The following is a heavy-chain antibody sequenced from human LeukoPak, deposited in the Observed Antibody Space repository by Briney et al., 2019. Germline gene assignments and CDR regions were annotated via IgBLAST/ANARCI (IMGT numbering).Heavy chain of an antibody. CDR1: GGSFSGYY. J-gene: IGHJ5*02. CDR3: ARSITIFGVVQSIRRWFAP. CDR2: INHSGST. D-gene: IGHD3-3*01. Sequence: PAETLSLTCAVYGGSFSGYYWSWIRQPPGKGLEWIGEINHSGSTNSNPALKSRVTISVDTSKNQFSLKLNSVTAAATAVYYCARSITIFGVVQSIRRWFAPWGQGTLVTVHS. V-gene: IGHV4-34*01.